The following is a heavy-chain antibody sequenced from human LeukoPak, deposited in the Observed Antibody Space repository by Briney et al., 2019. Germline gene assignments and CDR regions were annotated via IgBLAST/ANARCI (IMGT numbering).Heavy chain of an antibody. Sequence: PGGSLRLSCAASGFTFSSYSMNWVRQAPGKGLEWVSSISSSSSYIYYADSVKGRFTLSRDNSKNTVYLQVDSLRSEDTAVYFCATSRITMIGDYMDFWGRGTAVTVSS. CDR3: ATSRITMIGDYMDF. CDR2: ISSSSSYI. V-gene: IGHV3-21*01. J-gene: IGHJ6*03. CDR1: GFTFSSYS. D-gene: IGHD3-22*01.